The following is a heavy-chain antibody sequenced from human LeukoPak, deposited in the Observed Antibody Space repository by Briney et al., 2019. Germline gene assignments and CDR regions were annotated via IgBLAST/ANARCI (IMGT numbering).Heavy chain of an antibody. CDR3: ARDRGDGMDV. Sequence: SETLSLTCTVSGGSISSGGYYWSWIRQHPGKGLEWIGYIYYSGSTFYNPSHKSRVTISLDTSKNHFSLKLSSVTAADTAVYYCARDRGDGMDVWGQGTTVTVSS. CDR2: IYYSGST. V-gene: IGHV4-31*03. J-gene: IGHJ6*02. CDR1: GGSISSGGYY.